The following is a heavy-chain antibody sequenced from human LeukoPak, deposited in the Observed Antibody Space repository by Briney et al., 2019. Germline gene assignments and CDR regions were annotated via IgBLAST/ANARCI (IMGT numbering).Heavy chain of an antibody. CDR3: ARETLSVLRYFDWLEREYYYMGV. Sequence: PSETLSLTCTVSGYSISSGYYWGWIRPPPGKGLEWIGSIYHSGSTYYNPSLKSRVTISVDTSKNQFSLKLSSVTAADTAVYYCARETLSVLRYFDWLEREYYYMGVWGKGTTVTVSS. V-gene: IGHV4-38-2*02. J-gene: IGHJ6*03. CDR2: IYHSGST. D-gene: IGHD3-9*01. CDR1: GYSISSGYY.